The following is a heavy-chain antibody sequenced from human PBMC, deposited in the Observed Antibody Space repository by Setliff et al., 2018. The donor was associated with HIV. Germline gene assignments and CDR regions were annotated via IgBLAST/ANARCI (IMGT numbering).Heavy chain of an antibody. J-gene: IGHJ6*03. Sequence: GASVKVSCKASGHTLTSYGISWVRQAPGQGLEWMGWISVYNDDTSYAQKFQGRVTMTRDTSISTAYMELSNLRSEDTAVYYCARSRGTSQYHYYMDVWGKGTTVTVSS. V-gene: IGHV1-18*01. CDR2: ISVYNDDT. D-gene: IGHD4-4*01. CDR3: ARSRGTSQYHYYMDV. CDR1: GHTLTSYG.